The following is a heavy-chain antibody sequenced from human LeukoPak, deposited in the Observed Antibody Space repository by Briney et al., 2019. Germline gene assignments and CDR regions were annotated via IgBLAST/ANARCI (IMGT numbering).Heavy chain of an antibody. CDR1: GYSISSGYY. Sequence: SETLSLTCTVSGYSISSGYYWGWIRQPPGKGLEWIGSIYHSGSTYYNPSLKSRVTISVDTSKNQFSLKLSSVTAADTAVYYCARVQAVRGVNDAFDIWGQGTMVTVSS. J-gene: IGHJ3*02. D-gene: IGHD3-10*01. CDR2: IYHSGST. CDR3: ARVQAVRGVNDAFDI. V-gene: IGHV4-38-2*02.